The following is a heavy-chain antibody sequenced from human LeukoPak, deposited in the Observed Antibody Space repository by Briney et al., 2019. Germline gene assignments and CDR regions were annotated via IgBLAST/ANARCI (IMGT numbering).Heavy chain of an antibody. CDR1: GGSISSYY. CDR3: ARDSGGWGGYFDY. D-gene: IGHD6-19*01. V-gene: IGHV4-59*01. J-gene: IGHJ4*02. Sequence: SETLSLTCTVSGGSISSYYWSWIRQPPGKGLEWIGYIYYSGSTYYNPSLKSRVTTSLDTSKNQFSLKLSSVTAADTAVYYCARDSGGWGGYFDYWGQGTLVTVSS. CDR2: IYYSGST.